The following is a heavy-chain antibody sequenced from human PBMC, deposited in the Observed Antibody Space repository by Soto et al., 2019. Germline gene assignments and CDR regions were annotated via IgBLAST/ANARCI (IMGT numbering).Heavy chain of an antibody. CDR2: IWYDGSNK. V-gene: IGHV3-33*01. J-gene: IGHJ5*02. CDR1: GFTFSSYG. Sequence: GGSLRLSCAASGFTFSSYGMHWVRQAPGKGLEWVAVIWYDGSNKYYADSVKGRFTISRDNSKNTLYLQMNSLRAEDTAVYYCARGRLRQYSGSPNLSPWGQGTLVTVSS. D-gene: IGHD1-26*01. CDR3: ARGRLRQYSGSPNLSP.